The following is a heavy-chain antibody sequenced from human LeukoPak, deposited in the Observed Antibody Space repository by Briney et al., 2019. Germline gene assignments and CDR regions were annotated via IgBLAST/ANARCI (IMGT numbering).Heavy chain of an antibody. J-gene: IGHJ5*02. CDR3: ARSKPRFYDYVWGSYNLMFDP. CDR2: INHSGST. Sequence: SETLSLTCAVSGGSISSSTNWWSWVRQPPGKGLEWIGEINHSGSTNYNPSLKSRVTISVDTSKNQFSLKLSSVTAADTAVYYCARSKPRFYDYVWGSYNLMFDPWGQGTLVTVSS. D-gene: IGHD3-16*01. CDR1: GGSISSSTNW. V-gene: IGHV4-4*02.